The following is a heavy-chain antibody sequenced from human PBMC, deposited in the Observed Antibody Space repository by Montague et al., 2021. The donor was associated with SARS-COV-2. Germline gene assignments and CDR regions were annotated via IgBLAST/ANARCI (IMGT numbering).Heavy chain of an antibody. CDR2: ISYSGST. V-gene: IGHV4-39*01. D-gene: IGHD5-12*01. CDR3: ARHGGGGLRLLRPFDY. CDR1: GGSISSSTYY. Sequence: ETLSHTCTVSGGSISSSTYYWSWIRQPPGKGLEWIGSISYSGSTYYNPSLKSRITISVDTSKNQFSLKLSSVTAADTAVYYCARHGGGGLRLLRPFDYWGQGTLVTVSS. J-gene: IGHJ4*02.